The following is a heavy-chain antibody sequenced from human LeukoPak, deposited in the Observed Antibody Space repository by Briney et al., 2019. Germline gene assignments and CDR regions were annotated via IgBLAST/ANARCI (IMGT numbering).Heavy chain of an antibody. D-gene: IGHD6-13*01. J-gene: IGHJ4*02. V-gene: IGHV4-59*01. CDR2: INYSGST. CDR3: ARSDSSSWYYFDY. Sequence: SETLSLTCTVSGGSISSYYWSWIRQPPGKGLEWIGYINYSGSTNYNPSLKSRVTISVDTSKNQFSLKLSSVTAADTAVYYCARSDSSSWYYFDYWGQGTLVTVSS. CDR1: GGSISSYY.